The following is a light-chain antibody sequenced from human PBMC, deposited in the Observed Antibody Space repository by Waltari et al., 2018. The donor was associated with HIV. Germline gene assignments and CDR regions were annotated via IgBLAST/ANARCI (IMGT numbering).Light chain of an antibody. CDR2: GAS. V-gene: IGKV3-20*01. Sequence: EIVLTQSPGTLSLSPGERATLSCRASESVSSSYLAWYQQKPGQAPRLLIYGASTRATDIPDRFSGSGSGTDFTLTISRLDPEDFAVYFCQLYSASITFGQGTRLEIK. CDR3: QLYSASIT. CDR1: ESVSSSY. J-gene: IGKJ5*01.